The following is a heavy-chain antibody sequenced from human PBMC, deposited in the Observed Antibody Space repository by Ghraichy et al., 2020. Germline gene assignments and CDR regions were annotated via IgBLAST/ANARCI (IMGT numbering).Heavy chain of an antibody. CDR3: ARDVDDGDFGSDD. CDR1: GFTFSSYD. Sequence: GGSLRLSCAASGFTFSSYDMNWVRQAPGKGLEWVSYISSSGSTIYNADSVKGRFTISRDNAKNSLYLQMNSLRAEDTAVYYCARDVDDGDFGSDDWGQGTLVTVSS. V-gene: IGHV3-48*03. D-gene: IGHD4-17*01. J-gene: IGHJ1*01. CDR2: ISSSGSTI.